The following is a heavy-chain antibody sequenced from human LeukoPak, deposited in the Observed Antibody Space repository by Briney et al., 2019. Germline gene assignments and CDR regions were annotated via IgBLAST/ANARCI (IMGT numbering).Heavy chain of an antibody. CDR2: FDPEDGEA. CDR3: ATADWDRNVYYYCYGMDV. Sequence: ASVKDSCKVSGYTLTELSMHWVRQAPGKGLEWMGGFDPEDGEAIYAQKFQGRVTMTEDTSPDTAYMELSSLRSEDTAVYYCATADWDRNVYYYCYGMDVWGQGATVTVSS. CDR1: GYTLTELS. D-gene: IGHD3/OR15-3a*01. J-gene: IGHJ6*02. V-gene: IGHV1-24*01.